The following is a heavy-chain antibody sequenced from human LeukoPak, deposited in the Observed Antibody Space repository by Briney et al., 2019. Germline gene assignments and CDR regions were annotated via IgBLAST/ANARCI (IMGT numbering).Heavy chain of an antibody. V-gene: IGHV3-30-3*01. Sequence: GGSLRLSCAASGFTFSTYALHWVRQAPGKGLEWVAAIKYDGTKTHYADSVKGRFTISRDNSKDTLYLQMNSLRAEDTAVYYCAKAGYVYGMDVWGQGTTVTVSS. D-gene: IGHD3-10*02. CDR3: AKAGYVYGMDV. CDR2: IKYDGTKT. J-gene: IGHJ6*02. CDR1: GFTFSTYA.